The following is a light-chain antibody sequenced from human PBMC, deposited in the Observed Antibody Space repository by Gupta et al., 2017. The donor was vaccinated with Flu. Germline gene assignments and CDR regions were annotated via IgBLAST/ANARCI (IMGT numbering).Light chain of an antibody. CDR2: EVN. CDR3: CSYGGSKF. Sequence: QPALTHPPPASGSPGQSVTISCTGTSSHVGGYNYVSWYQQHPGKAPKHIIYEVNKRPSGVPERFSGSKSGNTASXTXSGLLAXDEADYYCCSYGGSKFFGGGTKLTVL. J-gene: IGLJ2*01. CDR1: SSHVGGYNY. V-gene: IGLV2-8*01.